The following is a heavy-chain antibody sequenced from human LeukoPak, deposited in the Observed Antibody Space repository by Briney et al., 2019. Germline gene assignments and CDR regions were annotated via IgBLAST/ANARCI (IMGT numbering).Heavy chain of an antibody. CDR2: IKNDGAVK. CDR1: GFTFSYHW. Sequence: GGSLTLSCAASGFTFSYHWMTWVRQAPGKGLEWVANIKNDGAVKNYVDSVKGRFTISRDNAKNSLYLQMNSLRAEDTAVYYCAKDLAYYYDSSGYRYFDYWGQGTLVTVSS. D-gene: IGHD3-22*01. V-gene: IGHV3-7*01. J-gene: IGHJ4*02. CDR3: AKDLAYYYDSSGYRYFDY.